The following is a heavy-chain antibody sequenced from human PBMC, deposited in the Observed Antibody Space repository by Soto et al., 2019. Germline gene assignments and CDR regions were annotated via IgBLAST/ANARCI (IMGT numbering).Heavy chain of an antibody. D-gene: IGHD2-15*01. CDR2: IGGSGGST. V-gene: IGHV3-23*01. Sequence: EVQLLESGGGLVQPGGSLRLSCAASGFTFSSYAMSWVRQAPGKGLEWVSAIGGSGGSTYYADSVKGRFTTSRDNSKNTLYLQMNSLRAEDTAVYYCAKVGGGIVLVVAAPDFDYWGQGTLVTVSS. J-gene: IGHJ4*02. CDR3: AKVGGGIVLVVAAPDFDY. CDR1: GFTFSSYA.